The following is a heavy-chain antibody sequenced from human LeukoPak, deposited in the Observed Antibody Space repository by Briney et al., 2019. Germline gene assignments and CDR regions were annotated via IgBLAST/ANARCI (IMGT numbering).Heavy chain of an antibody. CDR1: GYSIGTDYY. D-gene: IGHD6-6*01. V-gene: IGHV4-38-2*02. J-gene: IGHJ5*02. Sequence: PETLSLTCTVSGYSIGTDYYWGWIRRPPGKGLEWIGSIYNSGSTYYNPSLKSRITISVDTSKNQFSLKLSSVTAADTAVYYCARNSSSSSPPERYNWFDPWGQGTLVTVSS. CDR3: ARNSSSSSPPERYNWFDP. CDR2: IYNSGST.